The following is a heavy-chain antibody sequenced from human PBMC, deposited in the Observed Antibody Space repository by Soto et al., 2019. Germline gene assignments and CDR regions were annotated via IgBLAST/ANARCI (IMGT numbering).Heavy chain of an antibody. Sequence: PSETLSLTCAVYGGSFSGYYWSWIRQPPGKGLEWIGEINHSGSTNYNPSLKSRVTISVDTSKNQFSLKLSSVTAADTAVYYCARRVGQGYYGLDVWGQGTTVTVSS. J-gene: IGHJ6*02. CDR3: ARRVGQGYYGLDV. CDR1: GGSFSGYY. V-gene: IGHV4-34*01. CDR2: INHSGST.